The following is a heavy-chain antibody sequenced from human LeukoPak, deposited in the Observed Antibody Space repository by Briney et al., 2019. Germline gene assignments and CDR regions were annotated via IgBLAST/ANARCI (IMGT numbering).Heavy chain of an antibody. V-gene: IGHV3-23*01. D-gene: IGHD3-22*01. CDR3: TRGYYYDSSGPTIPFDY. Sequence: GGSLRLSCAASGFPLSSYAMSWVRQASGKGLEWVSATSSSDPGTYYADSVKGRFTVSRDNAKNTLYLQMNSLRAEDTAVYYCTRGYYYDSSGPTIPFDYWGQGTLVTVSS. CDR1: GFPLSSYA. CDR2: TSSSDPGT. J-gene: IGHJ4*02.